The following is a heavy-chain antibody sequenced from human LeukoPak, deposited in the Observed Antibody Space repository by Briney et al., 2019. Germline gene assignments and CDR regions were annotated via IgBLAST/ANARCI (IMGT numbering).Heavy chain of an antibody. V-gene: IGHV1-69*01. CDR3: ARDITAALQH. D-gene: IGHD6-13*01. Sequence: GSSVKVSCKASGGTFSSYAISWVRQAPGQGLEWMGGIIPIFGTANYPQKFQGRVTITADESTSTAYMELSSLRSEDTAVYYCARDITAALQHWGQGTLVTVSS. J-gene: IGHJ1*01. CDR2: IIPIFGTA. CDR1: GGTFSSYA.